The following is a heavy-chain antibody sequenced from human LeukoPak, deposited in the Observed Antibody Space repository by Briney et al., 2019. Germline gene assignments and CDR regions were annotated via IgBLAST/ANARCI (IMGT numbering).Heavy chain of an antibody. CDR2: INPNSGGT. CDR1: AYTFTGYY. V-gene: IGHV1-2*02. D-gene: IGHD5-12*01. CDR3: ARVRGYSGYDSTRFDY. Sequence: ASVKVSCKAYAYTFTGYYMHWVRQVPGQGLEWMGWINPNSGGTNYAQKFQGRVTMTRDTSISTAYMELSRLRSDDTAVYYCARVRGYSGYDSTRFDYWGQGTLVTVSS. J-gene: IGHJ4*02.